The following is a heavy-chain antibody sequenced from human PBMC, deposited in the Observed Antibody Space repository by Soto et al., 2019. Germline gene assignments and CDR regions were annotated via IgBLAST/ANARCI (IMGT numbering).Heavy chain of an antibody. D-gene: IGHD4-17*01. CDR1: GGTFTTYP. CDR3: ARQFTDGDYQY. J-gene: IGHJ4*02. V-gene: IGHV1-69*01. CDR2: IIPMFGTT. Sequence: QVHLVQSGAEVKKPGSSMKVSCKASGGTFTTYPINWVRQAPGQGLEWMGGIIPMFGTTNYAQKFQGRVTITADESTSTAYMELSSLRSDETAMYYCARQFTDGDYQYWGQGTLVTVSS.